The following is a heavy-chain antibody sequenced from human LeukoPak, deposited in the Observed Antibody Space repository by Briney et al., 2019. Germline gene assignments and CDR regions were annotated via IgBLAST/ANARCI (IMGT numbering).Heavy chain of an antibody. CDR2: ISAYNGNT. D-gene: IGHD2-21*02. CDR1: GYTFSSYG. Sequence: GASVKVSCKASGYTFSSYGISWVRQAPGQGLEWMGWISAYNGNTDYAQKFQGRVTMTTDTSTRTAYMELRSLRSGHTAVYYCAIAVPVVTETDFDYWGQGTLVTVSS. J-gene: IGHJ4*02. CDR3: AIAVPVVTETDFDY. V-gene: IGHV1-18*01.